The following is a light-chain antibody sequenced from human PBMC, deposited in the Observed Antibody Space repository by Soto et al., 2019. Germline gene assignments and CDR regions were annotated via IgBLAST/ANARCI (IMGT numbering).Light chain of an antibody. J-gene: IGKJ3*01. CDR3: QQLNTSPLFT. CDR1: QDISRY. CDR2: AAS. Sequence: DIPLTQSPSFLSASVGDRVTITCRASQDISRYLAWYQQKAGKAPTLLIYAASTLQKGVPSRFSGSGSGTEFTLTISSLEPDDFAAYYCQQLNTSPLFTFGPGTKVDI. V-gene: IGKV1-9*01.